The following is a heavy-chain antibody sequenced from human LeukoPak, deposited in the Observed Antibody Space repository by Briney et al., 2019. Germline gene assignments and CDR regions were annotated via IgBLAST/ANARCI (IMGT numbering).Heavy chain of an antibody. CDR3: ARGTFATPFSWFDP. V-gene: IGHV1-69*06. Sequence: SVKVSCKASGGTFSSYAISWVRQAPGQGLEWMGGIIPIFGTANYAQKFQGRVTITADKSTSTAYMELGSLRSEDTAVYYCARGTFATPFSWFDPWGQGTLVTVSS. CDR2: IIPIFGTA. D-gene: IGHD3-16*01. J-gene: IGHJ5*02. CDR1: GGTFSSYA.